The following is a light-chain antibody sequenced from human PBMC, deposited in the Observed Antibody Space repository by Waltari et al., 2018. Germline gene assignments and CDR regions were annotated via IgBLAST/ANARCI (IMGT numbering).Light chain of an antibody. CDR2: MAS. Sequence: TQITQPPSTLSASVGDRVTISCRASQSVGTWLAWYQQKPGKAPKLLIYMASSLESGVPSRFSGSGSGTEFTLTISSLQPDDFATYSCQQYSSFSTFGQGTKVDI. CDR1: QSVGTW. J-gene: IGKJ2*01. CDR3: QQYSSFST. V-gene: IGKV1-5*03.